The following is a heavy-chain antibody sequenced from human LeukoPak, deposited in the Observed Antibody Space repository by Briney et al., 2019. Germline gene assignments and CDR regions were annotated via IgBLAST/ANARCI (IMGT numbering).Heavy chain of an antibody. V-gene: IGHV4-59*01. D-gene: IGHD3-3*01. Sequence: SETLSLTCTVSGGSISSYYSSWIRQPPGKGLEWIGYIYYSGSTNYNPSLKSRVTISVDTSKNQFSLKLSSVTAADTAVYYCARSYWSGYQYYFYYWGQGTLVTVSS. CDR2: IYYSGST. J-gene: IGHJ4*02. CDR3: ARSYWSGYQYYFYY. CDR1: GGSISSYY.